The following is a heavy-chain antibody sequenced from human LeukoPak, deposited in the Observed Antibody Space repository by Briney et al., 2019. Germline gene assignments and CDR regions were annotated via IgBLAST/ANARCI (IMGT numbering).Heavy chain of an antibody. CDR1: GFTFSIYA. J-gene: IGHJ4*02. V-gene: IGHV3-23*01. Sequence: GGSLRLSCAASGFTFSIYAMSWVRQAPGKGLQWVSSITSSGDGTYYADSVKGRFTISRDNSENMLYLQMNSLRVEDTAVYFCAKDRPDYYGSNGHYYRRDGDYWGQGTLVTVSS. CDR3: AKDRPDYYGSNGHYYRRDGDY. D-gene: IGHD3-22*01. CDR2: ITSSGDGT.